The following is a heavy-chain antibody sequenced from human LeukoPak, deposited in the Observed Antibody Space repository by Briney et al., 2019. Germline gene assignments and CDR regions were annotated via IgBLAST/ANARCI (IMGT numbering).Heavy chain of an antibody. D-gene: IGHD6-13*01. V-gene: IGHV1-18*01. CDR1: GYTFTSYG. Sequence: ASVKVSCKASGYTFTSYGISCVRQAPGQGLEWMGWISAYNGNTNYAQKLQGRVTMTTDTSTSTAYMELRSLRSDDTAVYYCARGPGQQLVYYFDYWGQGTLVTVSS. J-gene: IGHJ4*02. CDR3: ARGPGQQLVYYFDY. CDR2: ISAYNGNT.